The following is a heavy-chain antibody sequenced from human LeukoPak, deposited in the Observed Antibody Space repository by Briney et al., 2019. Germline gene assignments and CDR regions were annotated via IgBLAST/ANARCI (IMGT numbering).Heavy chain of an antibody. J-gene: IGHJ6*03. CDR3: ARRAAGGTPGNYYYYMDV. V-gene: IGHV1-69*05. CDR2: IIPIFGTA. CDR1: GGTFISYA. Sequence: AVNVSCKASGGTFISYAISWVRQAPGQGREWMGGIIPIFGTANYAQKFQGRVTITTDESTSTAYMELSSLRSEDTAEYYCARRAAGGTPGNYYYYMDVWGKGTTVTVSS. D-gene: IGHD1-1*01.